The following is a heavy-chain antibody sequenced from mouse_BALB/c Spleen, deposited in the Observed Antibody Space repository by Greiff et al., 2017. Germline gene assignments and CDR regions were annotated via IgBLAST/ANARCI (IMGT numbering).Heavy chain of an antibody. CDR3: TREVRQGMDY. Sequence: QVQLKESGAELVRPGASVTLSCKASGYTFTDYEMHWVKQTPVHGLEWIGAIDPETGGTAYNQKFKGKATLTADKSSSTAYMELRSLTSEDSAVYYCTREVRQGMDYWGQGTSVTVSS. J-gene: IGHJ4*01. V-gene: IGHV1-15*01. CDR1: GYTFTDYE. D-gene: IGHD2-14*01. CDR2: IDPETGGT.